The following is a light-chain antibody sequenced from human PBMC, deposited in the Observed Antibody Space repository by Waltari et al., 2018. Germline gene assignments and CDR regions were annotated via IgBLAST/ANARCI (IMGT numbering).Light chain of an antibody. CDR1: QSVSSN. J-gene: IGKJ4*01. V-gene: IGKV3-15*01. CDR3: QQYKNWPPGLT. CDR2: GAS. Sequence: EIVMTQSPATLSVSPGERATLPCRASQSVSSNLAWYQQKPGQTPRLLIYGASTRATGIPARFSGSGSGTDFNLTISSVQSEDFAVYYCQQYKNWPPGLTFGGGTKVEIK.